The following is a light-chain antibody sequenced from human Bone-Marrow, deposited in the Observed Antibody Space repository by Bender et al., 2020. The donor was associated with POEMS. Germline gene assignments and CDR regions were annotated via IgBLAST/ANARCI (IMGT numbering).Light chain of an antibody. CDR3: SSHTSTNTVV. V-gene: IGLV2-14*03. CDR1: SSDVGGYNY. CDR2: DVS. J-gene: IGLJ3*02. Sequence: QSALTQPASASGSPGQSVTISCTGTSSDVGGYNYVSWFQQHPGKAPKLMIYDVSNRPPGVSNRFSGSKSGNTASLTISGLQAEDEADYYCSSHTSTNTVVFGGGTKLTVL.